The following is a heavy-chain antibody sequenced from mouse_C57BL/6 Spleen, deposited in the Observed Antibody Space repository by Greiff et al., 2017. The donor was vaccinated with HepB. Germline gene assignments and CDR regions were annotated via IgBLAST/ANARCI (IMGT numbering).Heavy chain of an antibody. Sequence: QVQLQQSGAELVRPGASVTLSCKASGYTFTDYEMHWVKQTPVHGLEWIGAIDPETGGTAYNQKFKGKAILTADKSSSTAYMELRSLTSEDSAVYYCTRRGGNSFAYWGQGTLVTVSA. D-gene: IGHD2-1*01. J-gene: IGHJ3*01. V-gene: IGHV1-15*01. CDR1: GYTFTDYE. CDR2: IDPETGGT. CDR3: TRRGGNSFAY.